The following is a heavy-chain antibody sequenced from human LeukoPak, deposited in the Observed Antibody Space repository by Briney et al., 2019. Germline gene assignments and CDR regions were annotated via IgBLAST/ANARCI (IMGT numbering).Heavy chain of an antibody. D-gene: IGHD6-19*01. CDR2: ISDKGTT. CDR3: ARRDAGWNYCDY. J-gene: IGHJ4*02. V-gene: IGHV4-59*08. Sequence: PSETLSLTCAVSGVSINSHYWSWIRQSPGRGLEWIGHISDKGTTKYNPSLKSRVIIWADTSKSHLSLNLTSVLAADTAIYYCARRDAGWNYCDYWGQGILVTVSS. CDR1: GVSINSHY.